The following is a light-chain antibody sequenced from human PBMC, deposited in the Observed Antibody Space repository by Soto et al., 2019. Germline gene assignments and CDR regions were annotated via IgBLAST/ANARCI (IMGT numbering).Light chain of an antibody. CDR3: RSYTSRNTVV. CDR2: EVS. V-gene: IGLV2-14*01. J-gene: IGLJ2*01. Sequence: QSALTQPASVSGSPGQSITISCTGTSRDVGGYVSWYQQHPGKAPKLMIYEVSNRPSGVSNRFSGSKSGNTASLTISGLQAEDEADYYCRSYTSRNTVVFGGGTKLTVL. CDR1: SRDVGGY.